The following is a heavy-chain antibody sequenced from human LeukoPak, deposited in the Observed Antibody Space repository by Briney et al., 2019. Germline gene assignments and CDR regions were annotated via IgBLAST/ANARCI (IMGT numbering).Heavy chain of an antibody. CDR2: ISYDGSNK. J-gene: IGHJ4*02. D-gene: IGHD3-22*01. V-gene: IGHV3-30*01. CDR3: ARDHYYDSSGYSPDY. CDR1: GFTFSSYA. Sequence: GGSLRLSCAASGFTFSSYAMHWVRQAPGKGLEWVAVISYDGSNKYYADSVKGRFTISRDNSKNTLYLQMNSPRAEDTAVYYCARDHYYDSSGYSPDYWGQGTLVTVSS.